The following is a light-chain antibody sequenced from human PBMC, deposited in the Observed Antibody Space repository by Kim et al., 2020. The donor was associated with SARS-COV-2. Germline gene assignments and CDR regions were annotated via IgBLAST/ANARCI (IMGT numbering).Light chain of an antibody. J-gene: IGLJ3*02. CDR2: EDT. V-gene: IGLV3-25*03. CDR3: QSSDSSDTFWV. CDR1: ALPNQY. Sequence: PGQTDKITFSGDALPNQYAYWCQQKQGQAPVLVIYEDTERPSGIPERVSGSTSGTTVTLTISGVQAEDEADYYCQSSDSSDTFWVFGGGTQLTVL.